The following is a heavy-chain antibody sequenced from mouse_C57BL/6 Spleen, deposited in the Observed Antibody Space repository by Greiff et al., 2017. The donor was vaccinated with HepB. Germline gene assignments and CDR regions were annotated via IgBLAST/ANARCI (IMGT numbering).Heavy chain of an antibody. CDR1: GYTFTSYW. CDR2: IDPSDSYT. Sequence: QVQLQQPGAELVRPGTSVKLSCKASGYTFTSYWMHWVKQRPGQGLEWIGVIDPSDSYTNYNQKFKGKATLTVDTSSSTAYMQLSSLTSEDSAVYYCARERGQLRLGYWGQGTTLTVSS. D-gene: IGHD3-2*02. J-gene: IGHJ2*01. CDR3: ARERGQLRLGY. V-gene: IGHV1-59*01.